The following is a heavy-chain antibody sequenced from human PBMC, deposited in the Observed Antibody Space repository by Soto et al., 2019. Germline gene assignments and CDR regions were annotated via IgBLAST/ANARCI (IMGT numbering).Heavy chain of an antibody. CDR3: GRLSDYGVTRPIYYFYGLDV. V-gene: IGHV4-59*08. J-gene: IGHJ6*02. CDR1: GGSISTYY. CDR2: ISDSGST. Sequence: PSETLSLTCTVSGGSISTYYWSWIRQPPGKGLEWIGYISDSGSTSYNTSLKSRVTISVDTSKNQFSLKLSSVTAADTAVYYCGRLSDYGVTRPIYYFYGLDVWGQGTTVTVSS. D-gene: IGHD4-17*01.